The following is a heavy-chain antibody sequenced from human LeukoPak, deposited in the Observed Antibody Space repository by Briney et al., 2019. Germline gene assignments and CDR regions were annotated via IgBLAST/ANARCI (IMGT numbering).Heavy chain of an antibody. Sequence: GGSLRLSCAASGFTFSSYEMNWVRQAPGKGLEWVSYISSSGGTIYYADSVKGRFTISRDNTKNSLYLQMNSLRVEDTAVYCCATVPEQRLCQWGQGTLVTASS. D-gene: IGHD6-25*01. CDR1: GFTFSSYE. J-gene: IGHJ4*02. CDR3: ATVPEQRLCQ. CDR2: ISSSGGTI. V-gene: IGHV3-48*03.